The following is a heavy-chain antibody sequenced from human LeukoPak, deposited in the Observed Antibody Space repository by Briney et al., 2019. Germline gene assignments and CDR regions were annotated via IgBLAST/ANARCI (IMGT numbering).Heavy chain of an antibody. V-gene: IGHV3-21*04. D-gene: IGHD2-15*01. Sequence: PGGSLRLSCAASGFTFSSYSMNWVRQAPGKGLEWVSSISSSSGYIYYADSVKGRFTISRDSSKNTLYPQMNSLRAGDAAVYYCAKAPVTTCSGAYCYPFDYWSQGTLVTVSS. CDR1: GFTFSSYS. CDR2: ISSSSGYI. J-gene: IGHJ4*02. CDR3: AKAPVTTCSGAYCYPFDY.